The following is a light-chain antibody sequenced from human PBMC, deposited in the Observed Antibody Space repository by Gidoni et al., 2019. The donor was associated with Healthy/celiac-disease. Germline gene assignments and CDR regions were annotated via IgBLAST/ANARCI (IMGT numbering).Light chain of an antibody. CDR3: QQYNNCPLT. Sequence: DIQMTQSPSTLSASVGARVTITCRASQSVSSWLAWYQQKPGKAPTLLIYKASSLERGVPSRFSGSGSGTEFTLTISSLQSDDFATYYCQQYNNCPLTFGQGTKVEIK. CDR2: KAS. V-gene: IGKV1-5*03. J-gene: IGKJ1*01. CDR1: QSVSSW.